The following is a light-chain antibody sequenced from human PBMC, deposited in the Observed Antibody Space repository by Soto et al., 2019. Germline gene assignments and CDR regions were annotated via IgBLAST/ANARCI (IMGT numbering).Light chain of an antibody. J-gene: IGKJ2*01. CDR3: QHYNSFPYT. V-gene: IGKV1-5*03. Sequence: DIQMTQSPSTLSASVGDRVTITCRASESISLWLAWFQQKPGKAPKLLIYKASTLASEVPSRFSGRGSGTEFTLTIRSLQPDDFAIYYCQHYNSFPYTFGQGTKVDI. CDR1: ESISLW. CDR2: KAS.